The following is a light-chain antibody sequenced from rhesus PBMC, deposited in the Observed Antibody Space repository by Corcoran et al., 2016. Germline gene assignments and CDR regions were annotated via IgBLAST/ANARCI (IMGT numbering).Light chain of an antibody. CDR2: KAS. J-gene: IGKJ1*01. CDR3: PQYNSAPPT. V-gene: IGKV1-21*01. Sequence: DIQMTQSPSSLSASVGDRVTITCRASQGLSSWLAWYQQKPGKAPKLLIYKASRWQSGVPSRFSGSGSGTAFTLTISRLQPEAFAAYYCPQYNSAPPTFGQWTKVEIK. CDR1: QGLSSW.